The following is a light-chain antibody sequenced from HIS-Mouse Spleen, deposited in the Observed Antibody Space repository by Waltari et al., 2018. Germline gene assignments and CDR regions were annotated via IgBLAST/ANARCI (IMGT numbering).Light chain of an antibody. CDR2: DVS. J-gene: IGLJ2*01. V-gene: IGLV2-11*01. CDR1: SSDVGGYNL. CDR3: CSYAGSFSVV. Sequence: QSALTQPRSVSGSPGQSVTLSCTGTSSDVGGYNLVSWYQQHPGKAPKLMIYDVSKRPSGVPDRFSGSKSGNTASLTISGLQAEDEADYYCCSYAGSFSVVFGGGTKLTVL.